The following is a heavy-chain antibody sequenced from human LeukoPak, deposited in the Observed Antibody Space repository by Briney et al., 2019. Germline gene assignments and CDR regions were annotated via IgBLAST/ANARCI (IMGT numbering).Heavy chain of an antibody. Sequence: PGGSLRLSCAASGFTLSSCAMSWVRQAPGKGLEWVSAISGSGGGTYYADSVKGRFTISRDNSKNTLYLQMNSLRAEDTAVYYCAKDADYDFWSGYYSGAAASYVWGQGTTVTVSS. J-gene: IGHJ6*02. CDR2: ISGSGGGT. CDR1: GFTLSSCA. D-gene: IGHD3-3*01. V-gene: IGHV3-23*01. CDR3: AKDADYDFWSGYYSGAAASYV.